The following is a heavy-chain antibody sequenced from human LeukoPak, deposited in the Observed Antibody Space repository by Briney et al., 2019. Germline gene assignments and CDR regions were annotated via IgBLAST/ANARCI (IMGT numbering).Heavy chain of an antibody. CDR2: ISSSSSYI. J-gene: IGHJ4*02. CDR3: ARDPEPLLWFGELPDY. CDR1: GFTFSSYS. Sequence: GGSLRLSCAASGFTFSSYSMNWVRQAPWKGLEWVSSISSSSSYIYYADSVKGRFTISRDNAKNSLYLQMNSLRAEDTAVYYCARDPEPLLWFGELPDYWGQGTLVTVSS. V-gene: IGHV3-21*01. D-gene: IGHD3-10*01.